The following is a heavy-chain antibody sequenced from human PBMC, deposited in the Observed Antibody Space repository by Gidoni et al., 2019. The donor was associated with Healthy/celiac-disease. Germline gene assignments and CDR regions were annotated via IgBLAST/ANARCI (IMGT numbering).Heavy chain of an antibody. J-gene: IGHJ5*02. CDR3: ARHLGGGSYDFWSGYYNRMGWFDP. D-gene: IGHD3-3*01. CDR2: IYYSGST. Sequence: QVQLQESGPGLVKPSETLSLTCTVSGGSISSYYWSWIRQPPGKGLEWIGYIYYSGSTNYNPSLKSRVTISVDTSKNQFSLKLSSVTAADTAVYYCARHLGGGSYDFWSGYYNRMGWFDPWGQGTLVTVSS. V-gene: IGHV4-59*08. CDR1: GGSISSYY.